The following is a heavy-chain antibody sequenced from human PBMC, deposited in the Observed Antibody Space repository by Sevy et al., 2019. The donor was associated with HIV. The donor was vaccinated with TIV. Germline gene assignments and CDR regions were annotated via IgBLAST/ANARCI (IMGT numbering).Heavy chain of an antibody. J-gene: IGHJ4*02. D-gene: IGHD2-15*01. V-gene: IGHV4-59*01. Sequence: SETLSLTCNVSGDSISSYFWSWFRQPPGKGLEWIGYISYSGSSEYNPSLRSRVTISIDTSKKYLSMKLTSVTAADTAVYYCARDSAVVPRALVYWGQGTLVTVSS. CDR1: GDSISSYF. CDR3: ARDSAVVPRALVY. CDR2: ISYSGSS.